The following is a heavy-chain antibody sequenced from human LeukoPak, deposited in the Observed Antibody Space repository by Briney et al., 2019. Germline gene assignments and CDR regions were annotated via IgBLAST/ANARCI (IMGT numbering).Heavy chain of an antibody. CDR1: GFTFSSYS. CDR2: ISSSSSYI. D-gene: IGHD6-19*01. J-gene: IGHJ3*02. CDR3: ARVGYSSGWYSHAFDI. V-gene: IGHV3-21*01. Sequence: PGGSLRLSCAASGFTFSSYSMNWVRQAPGKGLEWVSSISSSSSYIYYADSVKGRFTISRDNAKNSLCLQMNSLRAEDTAVYYCARVGYSSGWYSHAFDIWGQGTMVTVSS.